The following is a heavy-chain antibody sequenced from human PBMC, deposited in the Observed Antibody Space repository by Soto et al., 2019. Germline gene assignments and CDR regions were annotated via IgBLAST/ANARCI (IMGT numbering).Heavy chain of an antibody. Sequence: QVQLQESGPGLVKPSGTLSLTCAVSSGSISSSNWWSWVRQPPGKGLEWIGEIYHSGSTNYNPSLKSRVPISVDKSKYQFSLKLSSVTAADTAVYYCCTGTTIWYEVDYWGQGTLVTVSS. CDR1: SGSISSSNW. J-gene: IGHJ4*02. V-gene: IGHV4-4*02. CDR2: IYHSGST. D-gene: IGHD1-7*01. CDR3: CTGTTIWYEVDY.